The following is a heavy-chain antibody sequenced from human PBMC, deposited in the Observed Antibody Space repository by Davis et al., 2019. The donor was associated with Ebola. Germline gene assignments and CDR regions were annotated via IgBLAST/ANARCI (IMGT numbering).Heavy chain of an antibody. CDR3: ARAATRDGYNFRPHFDI. CDR1: GGSISSGGYY. D-gene: IGHD5-24*01. V-gene: IGHV4-31*03. Sequence: LRLSCTVSGGSISSGGYYWSWIRQHPGKGLEWIGYIYYSGSTYYNPSLKSRVTISVDTSKNQFSLKLSPVTAADTAVYYCARAATRDGYNFRPHFDIWGQGTMVTVSS. CDR2: IYYSGST. J-gene: IGHJ3*02.